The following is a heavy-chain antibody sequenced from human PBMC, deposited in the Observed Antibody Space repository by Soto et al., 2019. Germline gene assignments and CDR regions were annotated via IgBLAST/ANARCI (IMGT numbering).Heavy chain of an antibody. CDR1: GFTFSNYG. D-gene: IGHD4-17*01. CDR2: ISYHGSDK. Sequence: QVQLVESGGGVGQPGRSLRLSCAASGFTFSNYGMHWVRQAPGKGLEWVAVISYHGSDKYYADSVKGRFTISRDNSKNTLYLQMDRLRAEDTAVYYCAKDHLPTTVTTVGYWRQGNLVNVSP. CDR3: AKDHLPTTVTTVGY. V-gene: IGHV3-30*18. J-gene: IGHJ4*02.